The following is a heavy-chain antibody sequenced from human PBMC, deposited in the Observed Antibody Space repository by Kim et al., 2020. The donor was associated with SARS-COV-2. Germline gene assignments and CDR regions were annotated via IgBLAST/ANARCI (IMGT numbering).Heavy chain of an antibody. J-gene: IGHJ6*02. CDR3: AAGDIVATIGGILDYYYGMDV. V-gene: IGHV1-58*01. D-gene: IGHD5-12*01. Sequence: SVKVSCKASGFTFTSSAVQWVRQARGQRLEWIGWIVVGSGNTNYAQKFQERVTITRDMSTSTAYMELSSLRSEDTAVYYCAAGDIVATIGGILDYYYGMDVWGQGTTVTVSS. CDR2: IVVGSGNT. CDR1: GFTFTSSA.